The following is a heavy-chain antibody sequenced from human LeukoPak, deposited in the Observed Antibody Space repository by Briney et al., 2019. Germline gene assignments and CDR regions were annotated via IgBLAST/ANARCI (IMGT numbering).Heavy chain of an antibody. CDR1: GFTITTYA. J-gene: IGHJ4*02. CDR3: ASVADY. Sequence: GRSLRLSCAASGFTITTYAMTWVRQAPGKGLESVAVISHDGTYKNYADPVKGRFTISRDTSKNTVYLQMNSLRSEDTAVYYCASVADYWGQGTLVTISS. V-gene: IGHV3-30*04. CDR2: ISHDGTYK.